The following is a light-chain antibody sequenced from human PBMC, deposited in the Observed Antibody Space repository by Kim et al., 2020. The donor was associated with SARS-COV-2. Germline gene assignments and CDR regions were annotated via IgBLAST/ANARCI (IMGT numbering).Light chain of an antibody. CDR2: DVS. J-gene: IGKJ4*01. CDR3: QQYKTYPLT. CDR1: QGIGKS. Sequence: ASVGDRVTITCRASQGIGKSLAWFQQKPGKAPKSLIYDVSNLESGVPSRFSGSGSGTDFTLTISSLQPEDFASYYCQQYKTYPLTSGGGTKVDIK. V-gene: IGKV1-16*01.